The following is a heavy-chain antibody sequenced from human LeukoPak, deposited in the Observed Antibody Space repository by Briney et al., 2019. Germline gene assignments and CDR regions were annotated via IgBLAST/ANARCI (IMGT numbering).Heavy chain of an antibody. D-gene: IGHD3-3*01. J-gene: IGHJ3*02. CDR2: INPNSGGT. V-gene: IGHV1-2*02. Sequence: GASVKVSFKASGYTFTGYYMHWVRQAPGQGLEWMGWINPNSGGTNYAQKFQGRVTMTRDTSISTAYMELSRLRSDDTAVYYCARAADYDFWSGYYGTDAFDIWGQGTMVTVSS. CDR1: GYTFTGYY. CDR3: ARAADYDFWSGYYGTDAFDI.